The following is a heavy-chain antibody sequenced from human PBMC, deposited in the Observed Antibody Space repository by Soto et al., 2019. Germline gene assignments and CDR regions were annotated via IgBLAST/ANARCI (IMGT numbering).Heavy chain of an antibody. CDR1: GYTFTSYD. CDR3: ARPLYGDTVDY. CDR2: MNPNSGNT. V-gene: IGHV1-8*01. D-gene: IGHD4-17*01. J-gene: IGHJ4*02. Sequence: QVQLVQSGAEVKKPGASVKVSCKASGYTFTSYDINWVRQATGQGLEWMGWMNPNSGNTGYAQKFQGRDPXTGXPSSSTAYMELSSLRSEDTAVYYRARPLYGDTVDYWGQGTLVTVSS.